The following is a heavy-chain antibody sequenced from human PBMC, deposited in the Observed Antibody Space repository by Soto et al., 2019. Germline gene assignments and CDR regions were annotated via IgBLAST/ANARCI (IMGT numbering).Heavy chain of an antibody. V-gene: IGHV3-23*01. Sequence: EVQLLESGGGLVQPGGSMRLSCAASGFTVSSYAMSWVRQAPGKGLEWVSAISGSGGSTYYADSVKGRFTISRDNSKNTLYMKIHSLRADDTAVYYSAKDPRVYSYGLLGYLYYWGQGSLMTFS. CDR2: ISGSGGST. D-gene: IGHD5-18*01. CDR1: GFTVSSYA. J-gene: IGHJ4*01. CDR3: AKDPRVYSYGLLGYLYY.